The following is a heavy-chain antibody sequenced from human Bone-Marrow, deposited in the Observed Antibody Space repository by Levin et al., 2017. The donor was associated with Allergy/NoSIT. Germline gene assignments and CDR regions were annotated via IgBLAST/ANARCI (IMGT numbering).Heavy chain of an antibody. CDR1: GYTFTSYN. D-gene: IGHD2/OR15-2a*01. CDR3: ARGDCYSGSCYGPDWFEP. CDR2: INPNSGST. Sequence: ASVKVSCKTSGYTFTSYNVYWVRQAPGQGLEWMGYINPNSGSTGYAQKFQGRVTMTRNSSINTAYMELSGLRLEDTAIYYCARGDCYSGSCYGPDWFEPWGQGTQVTVSS. V-gene: IGHV1-8*01. J-gene: IGHJ5*02.